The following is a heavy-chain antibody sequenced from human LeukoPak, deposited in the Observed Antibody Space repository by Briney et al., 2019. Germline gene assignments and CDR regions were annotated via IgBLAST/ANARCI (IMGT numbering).Heavy chain of an antibody. Sequence: GGSLRLSCAASGFTFSNYAIHWVRQAPGKGLECISAISSIEGRIYYANSVKGRFTISRDNSKNMVFLQMGSLRAEDMAVYYCARARRDCSGGTCFSYYFDNWGQGTLVTVSP. CDR1: GFTFSNYA. V-gene: IGHV3-64*01. CDR2: ISSIEGRI. D-gene: IGHD2-15*01. J-gene: IGHJ4*02. CDR3: ARARRDCSGGTCFSYYFDN.